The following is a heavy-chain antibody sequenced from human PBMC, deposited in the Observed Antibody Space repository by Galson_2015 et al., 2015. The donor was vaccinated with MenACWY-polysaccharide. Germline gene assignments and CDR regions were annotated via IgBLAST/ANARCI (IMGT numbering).Heavy chain of an antibody. CDR2: TYYRSKCYH. CDR3: AGIPATETSFGWFDP. J-gene: IGHJ5*02. D-gene: IGHD4-17*01. Sequence: CNWIKQSPSRGLEWLGRTYYRSKCYHDYAVSVKSRMAINLDTSKNQFSLKLNSVTAADTAVYFCAGIPATETSFGWFDPWGQGTLVTVSS. V-gene: IGHV6-1*01.